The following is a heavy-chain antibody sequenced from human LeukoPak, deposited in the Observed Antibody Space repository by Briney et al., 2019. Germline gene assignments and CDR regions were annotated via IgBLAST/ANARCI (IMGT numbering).Heavy chain of an antibody. J-gene: IGHJ4*02. V-gene: IGHV4-30-2*01. CDR1: GGSVSTIGYS. Sequence: SETLSLTCGVSGGSVSTIGYSWSWIRQPPGKGLEWIGYIYQSGSTSYNPSLQSRVTMSVDTSKNQFSLKLNSVTAADTAVYYCARVGDYALKDWGQGTLVTVSS. CDR2: IYQSGST. CDR3: ARVGDYALKD. D-gene: IGHD3-16*01.